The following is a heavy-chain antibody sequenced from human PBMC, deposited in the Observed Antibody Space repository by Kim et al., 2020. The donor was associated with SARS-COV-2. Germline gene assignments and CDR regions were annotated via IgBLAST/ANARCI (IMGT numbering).Heavy chain of an antibody. J-gene: IGHJ4*02. V-gene: IGHV3-15*01. Sequence: GGSLRLSCAASGFTFSNAWMSWVRQAPGKGLEWVGRIKSKTDGGTTDYAAPVKGRFTISRDDSKNTLYLQRNSLKTEDTAVYYCTTGTLQMATIIFDYCGQGTLVTVSS. CDR2: IKSKTDGGTT. CDR1: GFTFSNAW. D-gene: IGHD5-12*01. CDR3: TTGTLQMATIIFDY.